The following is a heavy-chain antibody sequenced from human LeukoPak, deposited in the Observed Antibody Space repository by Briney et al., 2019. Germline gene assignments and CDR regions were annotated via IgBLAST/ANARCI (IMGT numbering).Heavy chain of an antibody. CDR1: GFTVSSNY. J-gene: IGHJ4*02. CDR3: ARGYLQDYYGSGSLDY. Sequence: GGSLRLSCAASGFTVSSNYMSWVRQAPGKGLEWVSAIYSGGSTYYADAVKGRFTISRDNSKNTLYLQMNSLRAEDTAVYYCARGYLQDYYGSGSLDYWGQGTLVTVSS. D-gene: IGHD3-10*01. CDR2: IYSGGST. V-gene: IGHV3-53*01.